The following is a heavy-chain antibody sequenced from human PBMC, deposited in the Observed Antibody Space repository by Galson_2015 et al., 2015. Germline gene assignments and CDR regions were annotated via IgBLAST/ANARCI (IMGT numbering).Heavy chain of an antibody. V-gene: IGHV1-3*01. D-gene: IGHD3-3*01. CDR1: GYTFTSYA. CDR3: ARGPSYSGYYTWPYDY. J-gene: IGHJ4*02. CDR2: INAGNGNT. Sequence: SVKVSCKASGYTFTSYAMHWVRQAPGQRLEWMGWINAGNGNTKYSQKFQGRVTITRDTSASTAYMELSSLRSEDTAVYYCARGPSYSGYYTWPYDYWGQGTLVTVSS.